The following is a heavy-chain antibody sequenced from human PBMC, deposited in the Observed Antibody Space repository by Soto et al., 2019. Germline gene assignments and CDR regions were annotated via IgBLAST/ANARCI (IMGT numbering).Heavy chain of an antibody. CDR1: GGTLSDHG. V-gene: IGHV1-69*06. J-gene: IGHJ3*02. Sequence: QVQLEQSGAEVKKPGSSVKVSCWASGGTLSDHGVAWLRQAPGQGLEWMGGTIPVFNTAKYAQKFQGRVTVTADKFTNIAYMELSSLRSEDTAFYFCARGVYGSGNYYTGPSAFDIWGQGTMVIVSS. D-gene: IGHD3-10*01. CDR2: TIPVFNTA. CDR3: ARGVYGSGNYYTGPSAFDI.